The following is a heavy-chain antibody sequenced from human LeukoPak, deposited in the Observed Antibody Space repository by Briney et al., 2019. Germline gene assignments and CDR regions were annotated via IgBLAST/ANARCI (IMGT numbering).Heavy chain of an antibody. J-gene: IGHJ6*02. CDR3: ATAPILRGEGGEHYKYGMDV. CDR2: NYHNGTP. V-gene: IGHV4-4*02. D-gene: IGHD2-2*02. CDR1: VGSINSGNW. Sequence: SGTLSLTCAVSVGSINSGNWWSWVRQSPGKGVEWIGENYHNGTPNYNPSLKSRVTIAADTFKNHFSLKMTSVTAADTAVYYCATAPILRGEGGEHYKYGMDVWGQGTTATVSS.